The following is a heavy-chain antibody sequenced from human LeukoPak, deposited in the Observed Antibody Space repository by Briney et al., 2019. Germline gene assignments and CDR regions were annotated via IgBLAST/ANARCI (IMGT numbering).Heavy chain of an antibody. V-gene: IGHV4-34*01. CDR1: GGSFCGYY. J-gene: IGHJ4*02. Sequence: PSETLSLTCAVYGGSFCGYYWSWIRQPPGKGLEWIGEINHSGSTNYNPSLKSRVTISVDASKNQFSLKLSSVTAADTAVYYCARGLYGDYVPLGYWGQGTLVTVSS. CDR3: ARGLYGDYVPLGY. D-gene: IGHD4-17*01. CDR2: INHSGST.